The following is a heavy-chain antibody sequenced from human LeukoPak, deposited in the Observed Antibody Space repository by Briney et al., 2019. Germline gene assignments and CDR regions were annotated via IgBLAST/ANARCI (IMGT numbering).Heavy chain of an antibody. V-gene: IGHV1-18*01. D-gene: IGHD3-22*01. J-gene: IGHJ4*02. CDR3: VKVRSDSYYDSSGYYYDY. Sequence: ASVKVSCKASGYTFTSYGISWVRQAPGQGLEWMGWISAYNGNTNYAQKLQGRVTMTTDTSTSTAYMELRSLRSDDTAVYYCVKVRSDSYYDSSGYYYDYWGQGTLVTVSS. CDR1: GYTFTSYG. CDR2: ISAYNGNT.